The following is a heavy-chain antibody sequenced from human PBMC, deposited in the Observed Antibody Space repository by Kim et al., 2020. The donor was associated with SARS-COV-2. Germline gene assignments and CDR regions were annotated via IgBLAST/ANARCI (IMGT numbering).Heavy chain of an antibody. CDR1: GDSVSSNSAA. CDR3: ARSTYDYVWGSHEGGCCFDY. CDR2: TYYRSKWYN. D-gene: IGHD3-16*01. J-gene: IGHJ4*02. V-gene: IGHV6-1*01. Sequence: SQTLSLTCAISGDSVSSNSAAWNWIRQSPSRGLEWLGRTYYRSKWYNDYAVSVKSRITINPDTSKNQFSLQLNSVTPEDTAVYYCARSTYDYVWGSHEGGCCFDYWGQGTLVTVSS.